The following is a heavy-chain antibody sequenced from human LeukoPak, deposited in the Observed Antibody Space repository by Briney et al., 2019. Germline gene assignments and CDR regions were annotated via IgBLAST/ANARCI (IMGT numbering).Heavy chain of an antibody. CDR3: ARSSTTTVVNDY. Sequence: PSEALSLTCAVYGGSFSGYYWSWLRQPPGKGLEWIGEINHSGSTNYNPTLKSRVTISVDTSKNQFSLTLSSVTAADTAVYYCARSSTTTVVNDYWGQGTLVTVSS. V-gene: IGHV4-34*01. CDR1: GGSFSGYY. D-gene: IGHD4-23*01. J-gene: IGHJ4*02. CDR2: INHSGST.